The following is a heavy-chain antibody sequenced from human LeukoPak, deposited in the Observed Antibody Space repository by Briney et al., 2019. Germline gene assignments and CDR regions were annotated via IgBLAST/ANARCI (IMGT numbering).Heavy chain of an antibody. Sequence: ASVKVSCKVSGYTLTELSMHWVRQAPGKGLEWMGGFNPEDGETIYAQKFQGRVTMTEDTSTDTAYMELSSLRSEDTAVYYGATSKIAAAGILDWFDPWGQGTLVTVSS. CDR2: FNPEDGET. CDR1: GYTLTELS. J-gene: IGHJ5*02. D-gene: IGHD6-13*01. V-gene: IGHV1-24*01. CDR3: ATSKIAAAGILDWFDP.